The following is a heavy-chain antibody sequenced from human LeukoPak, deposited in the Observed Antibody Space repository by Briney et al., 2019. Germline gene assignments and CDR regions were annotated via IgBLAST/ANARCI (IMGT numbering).Heavy chain of an antibody. J-gene: IGHJ4*02. D-gene: IGHD2-15*01. V-gene: IGHV1-2*02. CDR2: INPNSGGT. Sequence: ASVKVSCKASGYTFTDYYIHWLRQAPGQGLEWMGWINPNSGGTNYAQKFQGRVTLTRDTSISTAYMDLSRLRSDDTAVYYCARFRGVARVDYWGQGTLVTVSS. CDR3: ARFRGVARVDY. CDR1: GYTFTDYY.